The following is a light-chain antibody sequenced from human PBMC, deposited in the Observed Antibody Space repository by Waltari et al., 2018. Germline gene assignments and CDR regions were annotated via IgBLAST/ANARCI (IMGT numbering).Light chain of an antibody. J-gene: IGLJ2*01. Sequence: QSVLTQPPSASATPGQRVTISCSGSSSNIGSNTVTWYHQLPGTAPKLLIYTNNQRPSGVPDRFSGSKSGTSASLAISGLQSEDEADYYCAVWDDSLNGVVFGGGTKLTVL. V-gene: IGLV1-44*01. CDR3: AVWDDSLNGVV. CDR2: TNN. CDR1: SSNIGSNT.